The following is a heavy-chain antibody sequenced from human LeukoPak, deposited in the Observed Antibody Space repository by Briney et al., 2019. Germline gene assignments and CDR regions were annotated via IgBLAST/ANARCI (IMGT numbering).Heavy chain of an antibody. Sequence: PSETLSFTCTVSGGSISSGGYYWSWIRQHPGKGLEWIGYIYYSGSTNYNPSLKSRVTISVDTSKNQFSLKLSSVTAADTAVYYCARNRRGYSGSYYANYYFDYWGQGTLVTVSS. CDR2: IYYSGST. V-gene: IGHV4-61*08. CDR3: ARNRRGYSGSYYANYYFDY. J-gene: IGHJ4*02. CDR1: GGSISSGGYY. D-gene: IGHD1-26*01.